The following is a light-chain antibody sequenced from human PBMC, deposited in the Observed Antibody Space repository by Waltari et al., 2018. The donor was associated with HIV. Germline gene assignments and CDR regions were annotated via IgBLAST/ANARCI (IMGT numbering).Light chain of an antibody. J-gene: IGKJ1*01. V-gene: IGKV3-20*01. CDR1: QRVSSSY. CDR2: GAS. CDR3: QQYGSSPWT. Sequence: EIVLTQSPGTLSLSPGERATLSCRASQRVSSSYLAWYQQKPGQAPRLLIYGASSRATGIPDRFSGSGSGTDFPRTISGLEPEDFAVYYCQQYGSSPWTFGQGTKVEIK.